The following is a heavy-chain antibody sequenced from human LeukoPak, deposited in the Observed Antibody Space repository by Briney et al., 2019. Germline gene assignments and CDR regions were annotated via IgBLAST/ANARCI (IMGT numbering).Heavy chain of an antibody. J-gene: IGHJ6*02. Sequence: GASVKVSCKASGGTFSSYAISWVRQAPGQGLEWMGWINTNTGNPTYARGFTGRFVFSLDTSVSTAYLQISSLKAEDTAVYYCARDRGLEDIVVVVAATRSYYYYGMDVWGRGTTVTVSS. CDR2: INTNTGNP. D-gene: IGHD2-15*01. CDR1: GGTFSSYA. V-gene: IGHV7-4-1*02. CDR3: ARDRGLEDIVVVVAATRSYYYYGMDV.